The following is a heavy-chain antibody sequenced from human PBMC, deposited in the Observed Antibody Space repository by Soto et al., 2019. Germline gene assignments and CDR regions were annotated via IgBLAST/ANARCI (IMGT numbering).Heavy chain of an antibody. Sequence: SVKVSCKASGFTFTSSAVQWVRQARGQRLEWIGWIIPIFGTANYAQKFQGRVTITADESTSTAYMELSSLRSEDTAVYYCARGSITIFGVVIQNYGMDVWGQGTTVTVSS. D-gene: IGHD3-3*01. CDR3: ARGSITIFGVVIQNYGMDV. CDR1: GFTFTSSA. CDR2: IIPIFGTA. J-gene: IGHJ6*02. V-gene: IGHV1-69*13.